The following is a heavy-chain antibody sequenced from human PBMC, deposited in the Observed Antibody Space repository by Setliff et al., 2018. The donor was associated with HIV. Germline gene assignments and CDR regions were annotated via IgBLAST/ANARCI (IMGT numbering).Heavy chain of an antibody. Sequence: GGSLRLSCAASGFTFNSYGIHWVRQAPGKGLEWVALIWYDASKKEYADSVKGRFNILRDDSKKTVDLQMNSLRADDTAVYYYVKDVVKFWSGSGALDFWGPGTLVTV. J-gene: IGHJ4*02. CDR3: VKDVVKFWSGSGALDF. CDR1: GFTFNSYG. V-gene: IGHV3-33*06. CDR2: IWYDASKK. D-gene: IGHD3-3*01.